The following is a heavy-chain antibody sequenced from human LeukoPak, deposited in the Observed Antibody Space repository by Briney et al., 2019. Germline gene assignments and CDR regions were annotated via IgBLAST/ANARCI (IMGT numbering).Heavy chain of an antibody. CDR2: IYYSGST. Sequence: PSETLSLTCTVSGGSISSSSYYWGWIRQPPGKGLEWIGSIYYSGSTYYNPSLKSRVTISVDTSKNQFSLKLSSVTAADTAVYYCARDYYDSSGEGGYAFDIWGQGTMVTVSS. J-gene: IGHJ3*02. CDR1: GGSISSSSYY. CDR3: ARDYYDSSGEGGYAFDI. V-gene: IGHV4-39*07. D-gene: IGHD3-22*01.